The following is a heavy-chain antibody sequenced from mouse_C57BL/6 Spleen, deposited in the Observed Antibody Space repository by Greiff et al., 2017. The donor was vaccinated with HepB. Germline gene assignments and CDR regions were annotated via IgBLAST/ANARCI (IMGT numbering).Heavy chain of an antibody. CDR2: IHPNSGST. CDR3: ARETTRGAMDY. CDR1: GYTFTSYW. Sequence: QVQLKQPGAELVKPGASVKLSCKASGYTFTSYWMHWVKQRPGQGLEWIGMIHPNSGSTNYNEKFKSKATLTVDKSSSTAYMQLSSLTSEDSAVYYCARETTRGAMDYWGQGTSVTGSS. V-gene: IGHV1-64*01. J-gene: IGHJ4*01. D-gene: IGHD2-1*01.